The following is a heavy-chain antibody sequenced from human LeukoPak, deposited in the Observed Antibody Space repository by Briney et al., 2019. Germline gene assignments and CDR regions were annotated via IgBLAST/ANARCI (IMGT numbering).Heavy chain of an antibody. V-gene: IGHV4-59*01. CDR1: GGSISSYY. CDR2: IYYSGST. D-gene: IGHD3-3*01. CDR3: ERSPAYDFWSGYYLDY. J-gene: IGHJ4*02. Sequence: SETLSLTCTVSGGSISSYYWSWIRQPPGKGLEWIGYIYYSGSTNYNPSLKSRVTISVDTSKNQFSLKLSSVTAADTAVYYCERSPAYDFWSGYYLDYWGQGTLVTVSS.